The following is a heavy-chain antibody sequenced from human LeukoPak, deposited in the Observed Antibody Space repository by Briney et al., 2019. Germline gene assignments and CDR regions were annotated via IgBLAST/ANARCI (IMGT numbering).Heavy chain of an antibody. CDR1: GGSISSYY. D-gene: IGHD1-26*01. Sequence: SETLSLTCTVSGGSISSYYWSWIRQPPGKGLEWIGYIYTSGSTNYNPSLKSRVTTSVDTSKNRFSLKLSSVTAADTAVYYCARTGRYSGSYSTWGQGTLVTVSS. CDR2: IYTSGST. J-gene: IGHJ5*02. CDR3: ARTGRYSGSYST. V-gene: IGHV4-4*09.